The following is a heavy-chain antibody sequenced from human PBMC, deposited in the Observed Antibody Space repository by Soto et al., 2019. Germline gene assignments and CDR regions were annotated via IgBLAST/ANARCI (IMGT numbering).Heavy chain of an antibody. D-gene: IGHD5-12*01. CDR1: GGTFSSYA. Sequence: QVQLVQSGAEVKKPGSSVKVSCKASGGTFSSYAISWVRQAPGQGPELMGGVIPVFGTAYYAQKFKGRVTIPADEATSTADIELSSLSDEDTAVYYCAKVGYRGYDSHYWGQGTLVTVSS. J-gene: IGHJ4*02. CDR3: AKVGYRGYDSHY. V-gene: IGHV1-69*12. CDR2: VIPVFGTA.